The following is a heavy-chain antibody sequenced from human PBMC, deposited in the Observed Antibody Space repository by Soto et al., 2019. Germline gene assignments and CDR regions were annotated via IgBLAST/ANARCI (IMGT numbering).Heavy chain of an antibody. CDR2: VYYSGIT. CDR1: GGPIRRRGYY. CDR3: ASSGGPEGDWFDP. V-gene: IGHV4-31*02. J-gene: IGHJ5*02. Sequence: SETLSLTCSVSGGPIRRRGYYWSWVRQKPGEGLEWIGFVYYSGITDYNPSLKSRLMISADTSKNQFFLNLYSVTAADTAVYYCASSGGPEGDWFDPWGQGISVTVSS. D-gene: IGHD3-16*01.